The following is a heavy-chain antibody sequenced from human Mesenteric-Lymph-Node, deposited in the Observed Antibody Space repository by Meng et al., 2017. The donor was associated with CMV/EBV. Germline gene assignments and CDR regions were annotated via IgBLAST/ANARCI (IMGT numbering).Heavy chain of an antibody. D-gene: IGHD1-20*01. J-gene: IGHJ4*02. CDR3: ARDVGITGTTGARFDY. CDR2: ISYDGSNK. CDR1: FTFSSYA. Sequence: FTFSSYAIHWVRKAPGKGLEWVAVISYDGSNKYYADSVKGRFTISRDNSKNTLYLQMNSLRAEDTAVYYCARDVGITGTTGARFDYWGQGTLVTVSS. V-gene: IGHV3-30-3*01.